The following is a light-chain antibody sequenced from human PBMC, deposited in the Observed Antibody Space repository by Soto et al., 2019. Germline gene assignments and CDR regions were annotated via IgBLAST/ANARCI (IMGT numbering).Light chain of an antibody. Sequence: QSVLTQPSSVSGASGQRVTISCTGSSSNIGAGFDVHWYQQLPGTAPKFLIYGNYNRPSGVPDRFSGSKSGTSASLAITGLQAEDEADYYCQSYDSSLSVAVFGGGTKVTVL. CDR1: SSNIGAGFD. V-gene: IGLV1-40*01. J-gene: IGLJ2*01. CDR2: GNY. CDR3: QSYDSSLSVAV.